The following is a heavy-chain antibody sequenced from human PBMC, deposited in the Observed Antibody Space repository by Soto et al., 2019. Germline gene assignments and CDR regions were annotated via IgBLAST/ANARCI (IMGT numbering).Heavy chain of an antibody. D-gene: IGHD3-10*01. CDR2: IYYSGST. Sequence: SETLSLTCTVSGGSISSYYWSWIRQPPGNGLEWIGYIYYSGSTNYNPSLKSRVTISVDTSKNQFSLKLVSVTAADTAVYYCATQLLWFGELIWGQGTTVTVSS. V-gene: IGHV4-59*01. CDR3: ATQLLWFGELI. CDR1: GGSISSYY. J-gene: IGHJ6*02.